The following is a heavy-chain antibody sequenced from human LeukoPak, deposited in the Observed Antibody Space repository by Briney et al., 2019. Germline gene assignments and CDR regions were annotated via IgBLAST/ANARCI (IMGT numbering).Heavy chain of an antibody. CDR3: ARDLKGYNWRVGYFDY. J-gene: IGHJ4*02. D-gene: IGHD1-20*01. CDR1: GGSISSSSYY. CDR2: IHYSGST. Sequence: SETLSLTCTVSGGSISSSSYYWGWIRQPPGKGLEWIGSIHYSGSTYYNPSLKSRVTISVDTSKNQFSLKLNSVTPENTAVYYCARDLKGYNWRVGYFDYWGQGTLVTVSS. V-gene: IGHV4-39*02.